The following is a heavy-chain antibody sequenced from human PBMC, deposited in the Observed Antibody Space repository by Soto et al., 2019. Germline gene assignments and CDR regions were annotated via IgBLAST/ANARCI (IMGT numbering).Heavy chain of an antibody. CDR2: TRKKANRYTT. J-gene: IGHJ4*02. V-gene: IGHV3-72*01. Sequence: EVQLVESGGGLVQPRGSLRLSCAASGFTFSDYYIDWVRQAPGQGLAWVGRTRKKANRYTTEYAASVKGRFTISRDDSKISLYLQRNSLEAEDTAVYYCARAYSTYYFDYWGQGTLVTVSS. CDR1: GFTFSDYY. CDR3: ARAYSTYYFDY. D-gene: IGHD4-4*01.